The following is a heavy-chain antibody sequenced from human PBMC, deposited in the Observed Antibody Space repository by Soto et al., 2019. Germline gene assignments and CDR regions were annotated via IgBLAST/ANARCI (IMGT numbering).Heavy chain of an antibody. CDR2: IYYSGST. J-gene: IGHJ3*02. CDR1: GGSVSTYY. Sequence: PSETLPLTCTVSGGSVSTYYWSWIRQPPGKGLEWIAYIYYSGSTSYNPSLKSRVTISLDTSKNQFSLKLSSVTAADTAVYYCARTYDDSGPNSGGYGFDIWGPGTMVTVSS. CDR3: ARTYDDSGPNSGGYGFDI. D-gene: IGHD3-22*01. V-gene: IGHV4-59*02.